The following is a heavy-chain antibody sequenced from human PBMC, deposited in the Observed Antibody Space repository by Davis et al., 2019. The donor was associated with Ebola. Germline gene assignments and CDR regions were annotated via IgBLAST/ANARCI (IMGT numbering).Heavy chain of an antibody. CDR3: ARQYDFWSGYPQRAFDY. D-gene: IGHD3-3*01. CDR1: GYSFTSYW. V-gene: IGHV5-51*01. CDR2: IYPGDSDT. Sequence: GESLKISCKGSGYSFTSYWIGWVRQMPGKGLEWMGIIYPGDSDTRYSPSFQGQVTISADKSISTAYLQWSSLKASDTAMYYCARQYDFWSGYPQRAFDYWGQGTLVTVSS. J-gene: IGHJ4*02.